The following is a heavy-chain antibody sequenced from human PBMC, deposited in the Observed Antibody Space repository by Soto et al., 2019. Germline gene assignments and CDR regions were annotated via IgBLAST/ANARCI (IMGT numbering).Heavy chain of an antibody. CDR3: ARDSYDILTGPKDY. Sequence: PGGSLRLSCAASGFTFSSYSMNWVRQAPGKGLEWVSSISSSSSYIYYADSVKGRFTISRDDAKNSLFLQMNSLRAEDTAVYYCARDSYDILTGPKDYWGQGTLVTVS. J-gene: IGHJ4*02. CDR1: GFTFSSYS. D-gene: IGHD3-9*01. V-gene: IGHV3-21*01. CDR2: ISSSSSYI.